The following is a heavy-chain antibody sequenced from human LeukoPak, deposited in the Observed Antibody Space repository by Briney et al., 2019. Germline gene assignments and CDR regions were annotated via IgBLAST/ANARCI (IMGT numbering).Heavy chain of an antibody. Sequence: GGSLRLSCAASGFTFSNYWMNWVRQAPGKGLEWVANIKQDGSEKYYVDSVKGRFTISRDNAKNSLYLQMNSLRAEDTAVYYCAREPHPSPSNYYDSSGYFDYWGQGTLVTVSS. D-gene: IGHD3-22*01. CDR2: IKQDGSEK. J-gene: IGHJ4*02. V-gene: IGHV3-7*01. CDR3: AREPHPSPSNYYDSSGYFDY. CDR1: GFTFSNYW.